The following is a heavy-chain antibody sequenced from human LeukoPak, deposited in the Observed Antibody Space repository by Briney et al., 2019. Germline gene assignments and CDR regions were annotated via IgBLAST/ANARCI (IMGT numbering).Heavy chain of an antibody. J-gene: IGHJ4*02. CDR1: GFTFSSYG. CDR3: ARDNYSLFDY. Sequence: PGRSLRLSCAASGFTFSSYGVHWVRQAPGKGLEWVAVIWYDGSNKYYADSVKGRFTISRDNSKNTLYLQMNSLRAEDTAVYYCARDNYSLFDYWGQGTLVTVSS. V-gene: IGHV3-33*01. D-gene: IGHD2-15*01. CDR2: IWYDGSNK.